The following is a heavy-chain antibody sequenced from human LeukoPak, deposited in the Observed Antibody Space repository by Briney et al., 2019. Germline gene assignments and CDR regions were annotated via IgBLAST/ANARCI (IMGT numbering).Heavy chain of an antibody. CDR2: ISGSGGST. Sequence: GGSLRLSCAASGFTLSSYAMSWVRQAPGKGLEWVSAISGSGGSTYYADSVKGRFTISRDNSKNTLYLQMNSLRAEDTAVYYCAVEDDFWSGYSVYFDYWGQGTLVTVSS. D-gene: IGHD3-3*01. CDR1: GFTLSSYA. V-gene: IGHV3-23*01. J-gene: IGHJ4*02. CDR3: AVEDDFWSGYSVYFDY.